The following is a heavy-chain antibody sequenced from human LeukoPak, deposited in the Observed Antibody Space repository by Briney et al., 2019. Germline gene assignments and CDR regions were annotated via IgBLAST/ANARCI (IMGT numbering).Heavy chain of an antibody. Sequence: ASVKVSCKASGYTFTGYYMHWVRQAPGQGLEWMGWINPNSGGTNYAQKFQGRVTMTRDTSISTAYMELSRLRSDDTAVYYCARARVDTASNKQYYYYHYMDVWGKGTTVTVSS. CDR3: ARARVDTASNKQYYYYHYMDV. V-gene: IGHV1-2*02. D-gene: IGHD5-18*01. CDR1: GYTFTGYY. J-gene: IGHJ6*03. CDR2: INPNSGGT.